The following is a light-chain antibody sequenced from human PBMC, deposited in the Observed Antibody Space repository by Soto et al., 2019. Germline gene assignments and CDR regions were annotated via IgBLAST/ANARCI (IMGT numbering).Light chain of an antibody. J-gene: IGKJ2*01. CDR3: QQYNNWPPYT. V-gene: IGKV3-15*01. CDR2: GAS. Sequence: EIVMTQSPATLSVSPGERATLSCRASQSVSSNLAWYQQKPGQAPRILIYGASTRATGIPAKFSGSGSGTEFTLTISSRQSEDVAVEYCQQYNNWPPYTFGQGTKLEIK. CDR1: QSVSSN.